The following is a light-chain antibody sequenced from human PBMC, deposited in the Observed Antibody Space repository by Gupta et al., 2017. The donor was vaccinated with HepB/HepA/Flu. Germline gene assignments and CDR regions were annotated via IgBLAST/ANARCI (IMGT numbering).Light chain of an antibody. CDR1: QSVSSY. CDR3: QHQDNWPVT. Sequence: EIVLTQSPATLSLSPGERATLSCRASQSVSSYLAWYQQKPGQAPRLLIYDALNRATGIPAKFSGSGSGTDFTLTISSLEPEDIAVYYCQHQDNWPVTFGGGTKVEIK. J-gene: IGKJ4*01. CDR2: DAL. V-gene: IGKV3-11*01.